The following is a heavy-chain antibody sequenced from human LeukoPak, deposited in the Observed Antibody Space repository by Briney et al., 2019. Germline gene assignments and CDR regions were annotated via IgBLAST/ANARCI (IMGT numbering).Heavy chain of an antibody. V-gene: IGHV4-61*01. D-gene: IGHD5-12*01. CDR2: VSYIGST. CDR3: ASYSGHGDAFDI. J-gene: IGHJ3*02. Sequence: PSETLSLTCTVSGGSVSGGSYYWSWIRQPPGKGLEWVGYVSYIGSTNYNPSLKSRLTMSVDTSKNQFSLKLNSVTAADTAAYYCASYSGHGDAFDIWGQGTMVTVSS. CDR1: GGSVSGGSYY.